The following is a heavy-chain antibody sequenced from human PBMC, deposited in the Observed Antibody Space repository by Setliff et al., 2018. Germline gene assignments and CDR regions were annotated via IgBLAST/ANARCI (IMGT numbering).Heavy chain of an antibody. Sequence: SETLSLTCTVSGVPITSHYWSWIRQPPGRALEWIGYIHHSGSTNYNPSLKSRVTLSMDTSRNHFSLNLTSLTAADTALYYCARDNIGPDALDIWGQGTMVT. CDR2: IHHSGST. CDR1: GVPITSHY. V-gene: IGHV4-59*11. J-gene: IGHJ3*02. CDR3: ARDNIGPDALDI.